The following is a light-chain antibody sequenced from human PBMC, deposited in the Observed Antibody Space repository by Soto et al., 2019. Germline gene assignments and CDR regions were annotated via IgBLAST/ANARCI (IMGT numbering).Light chain of an antibody. CDR1: SSDVGSYNY. V-gene: IGLV2-11*01. J-gene: IGLJ1*01. CDR3: CSYAGSNYG. CDR2: DVS. Sequence: QSVLTQPRSVAGSPGQSVTIFCTGTSSDVGSYNYVSWYQQHPGKAPKLMISDVSKRPSGVPDRFSGSKSGNTASLTVFGLQADDEADYYCCSYAGSNYGFGTWTKVTVL.